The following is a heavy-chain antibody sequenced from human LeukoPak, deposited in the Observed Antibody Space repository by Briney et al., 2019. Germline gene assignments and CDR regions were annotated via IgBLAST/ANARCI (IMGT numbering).Heavy chain of an antibody. CDR1: EFTFRSYS. D-gene: IGHD1-26*01. CDR3: ARRGYHDYSGFDY. V-gene: IGHV3-21*01. Sequence: GGSLRLSCAGSEFTFRSYSMNWVRQAPGKGLEGVSSISGSSSDIYYADSVKGRFTISRDNSKNSLYLQMKSLRAEDTALYYCARRGYHDYSGFDYWGQGTLVTVSS. J-gene: IGHJ4*02. CDR2: ISGSSSDI.